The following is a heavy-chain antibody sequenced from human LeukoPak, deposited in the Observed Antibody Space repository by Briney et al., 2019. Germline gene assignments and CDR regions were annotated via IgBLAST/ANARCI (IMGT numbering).Heavy chain of an antibody. CDR1: GGSISSYY. J-gene: IGHJ4*02. V-gene: IGHV4-59*01. CDR2: IYYSGST. D-gene: IGHD3-22*01. Sequence: TSETLSLTCTVSGGSISSYYWSWIRQPPGKGLEWIGYIYYSGSTNYNPSLKSRVTISVDTSKNQFSLKLSSVTAADTAVYYCARGALYYYDSSGYSPYYFDYWGQGTLVTVSS. CDR3: ARGALYYYDSSGYSPYYFDY.